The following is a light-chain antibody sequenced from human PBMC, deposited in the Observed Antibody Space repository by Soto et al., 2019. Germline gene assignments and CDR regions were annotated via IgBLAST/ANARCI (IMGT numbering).Light chain of an antibody. CDR1: TTDVGSYNL. CDR2: EVS. Sequence: QSALTQPASVSGSPGQSITISCTGTTTDVGSYNLVSWYQQHPGRAPKLMIYEVSRRPSGVSTRFSGSKSGNTASLTISGLQAEDEADYYCCSWAGSNTFYFFGTGTKVPS. CDR3: CSWAGSNTFYF. J-gene: IGLJ1*01. V-gene: IGLV2-23*02.